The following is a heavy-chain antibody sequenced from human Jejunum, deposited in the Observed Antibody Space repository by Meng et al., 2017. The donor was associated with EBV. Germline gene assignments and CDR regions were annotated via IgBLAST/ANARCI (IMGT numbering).Heavy chain of an antibody. J-gene: IGHJ5*02. CDR1: GGAISIRTYF. Sequence: QPLREESGPGLGKPSDTLYLTVIVSGGAISIRTYFWGWIRQPPGKGLEWIATVYHGGTTYYSPSLKRRVTISVDTSRNQFSLKLSSVTAADTAVYYCVRQFDSRRNHWFDPWGQGTLVTVSS. D-gene: IGHD3-10*01. CDR2: VYHGGTT. V-gene: IGHV4-39*01. CDR3: VRQFDSRRNHWFDP.